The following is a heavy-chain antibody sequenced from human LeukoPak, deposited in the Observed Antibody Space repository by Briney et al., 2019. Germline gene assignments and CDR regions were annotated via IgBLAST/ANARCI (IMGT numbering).Heavy chain of an antibody. Sequence: GRSLRLSCAASGFTFDDHAMHWVRHAPGKGLEWVSGISWNSGSIGYADSVKGRFTISRDNAKNSLYLQMNSLRAEDTALYYCAKDITFDGYKYYFDYWGQGTLVTVSS. J-gene: IGHJ4*02. D-gene: IGHD5-24*01. CDR2: ISWNSGSI. CDR3: AKDITFDGYKYYFDY. CDR1: GFTFDDHA. V-gene: IGHV3-9*01.